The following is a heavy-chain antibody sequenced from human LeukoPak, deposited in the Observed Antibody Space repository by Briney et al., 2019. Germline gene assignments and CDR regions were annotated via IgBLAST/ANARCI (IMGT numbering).Heavy chain of an antibody. J-gene: IGHJ4*02. CDR1: GFTFRSYS. Sequence: GGSLRLPCAASGFTFRSYSMNWVRQAPGKGLEWVSYISDSSSTIYYADSVKGRFTISRDNSKNTLYLQMNSLRAEDTAVYYCARGSPMLRGRPFDYWGQGTLVTVSS. CDR2: ISDSSSTI. CDR3: ARGSPMLRGRPFDY. V-gene: IGHV3-48*01. D-gene: IGHD3-10*01.